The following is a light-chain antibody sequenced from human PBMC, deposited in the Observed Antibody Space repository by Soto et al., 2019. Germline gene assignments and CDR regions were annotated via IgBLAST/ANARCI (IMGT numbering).Light chain of an antibody. CDR1: QSFSSY. J-gene: IGKJ5*01. Sequence: EIVLTQSPGTLSLSPGERATLSCRASQSFSSYLAWYQQTPGQAPRLLIYDASKRATGIPARFSGRGSGTDFTLTISSLEPEDFAVYYCQQRSNWPPVITFGQGTRLEIK. V-gene: IGKV3-11*01. CDR3: QQRSNWPPVIT. CDR2: DAS.